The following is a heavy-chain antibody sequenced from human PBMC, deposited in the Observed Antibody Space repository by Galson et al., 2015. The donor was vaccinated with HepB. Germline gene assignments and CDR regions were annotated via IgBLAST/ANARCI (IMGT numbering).Heavy chain of an antibody. CDR2: ISGSGGST. V-gene: IGHV3-23*01. Sequence: SLRLSCAASGFTFNTYAMNWVRQAPGKGLEWVSAISGSGGSTFYADSVKSRFTISRDNSKNTVYLQMNSLRAEDTGVYYCAKEGGSYSYWYFDLWGRGTLVTVSS. D-gene: IGHD1-26*01. CDR1: GFTFNTYA. CDR3: AKEGGSYSYWYFDL. J-gene: IGHJ2*01.